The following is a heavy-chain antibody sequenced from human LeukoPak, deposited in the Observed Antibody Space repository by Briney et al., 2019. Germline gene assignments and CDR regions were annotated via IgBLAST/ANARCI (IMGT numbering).Heavy chain of an antibody. V-gene: IGHV3-23*01. D-gene: IGHD6-13*01. CDR2: LSDSGGGT. CDR1: GFILSSYG. J-gene: IGHJ5*02. CDR3: AKDRPYITSWYGCSTP. Sequence: GGSLRLSCAASGFILSSYGMTWVRQAPGKQLEWVSTLSDSGGGTYYADSVKGRFTISRDNSRNTLYLQMHSLRVEDTAVYYCAKDRPYITSWYGCSTPWGQGTLVTVSS.